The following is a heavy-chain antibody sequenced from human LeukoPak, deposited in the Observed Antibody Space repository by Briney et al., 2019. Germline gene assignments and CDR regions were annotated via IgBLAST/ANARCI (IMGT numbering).Heavy chain of an antibody. V-gene: IGHV3-23*01. D-gene: IGHD6-19*01. J-gene: IGHJ4*02. CDR3: AKTTPGHSSGRYPGWPVDY. CDR2: ISGSGGII. CDR1: GFAFGSYA. Sequence: GGSLRLSCAASGFAFGSYAMAWVRQAPGKGLEWVSHISGSGGIIYYTDSVKGRFTISRDNSKNTLYLQMDSLRAEDTAVYYCAKTTPGHSSGRYPGWPVDYWGQGTLVTVSS.